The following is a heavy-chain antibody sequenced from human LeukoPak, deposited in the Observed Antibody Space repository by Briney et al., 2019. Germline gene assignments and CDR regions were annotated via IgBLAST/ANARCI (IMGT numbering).Heavy chain of an antibody. D-gene: IGHD4-11*01. CDR3: AKDWGGVTTPYYYYGMDV. CDR2: ISGSGGST. V-gene: IGHV3-23*01. Sequence: GGSLRLSCAASGLTFSSYAMSWVRQAPGKGLEWVSAISGSGGSTYYADSVKGRFTVSRDNSKNTLYLQMNSLRAEDTAVYYCAKDWGGVTTPYYYYGMDVWGQGTTVTVSS. J-gene: IGHJ6*02. CDR1: GLTFSSYA.